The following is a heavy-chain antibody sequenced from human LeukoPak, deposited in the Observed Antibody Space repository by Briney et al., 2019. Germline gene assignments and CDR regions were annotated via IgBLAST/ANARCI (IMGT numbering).Heavy chain of an antibody. CDR1: GFTFSSYA. CDR3: ARDPIYDSWSGSPDY. D-gene: IGHD3-3*01. V-gene: IGHV3-30-3*01. J-gene: IGHJ4*02. Sequence: PGRSLRLSCAASGFTFSSYAMHWVRQAPGKGLEWVAVISYDGSNKYYADSVKGRFTISRDNSRNTLYLQMNSLRAEDTAVYYCARDPIYDSWSGSPDYWGQGTLVTVSS. CDR2: ISYDGSNK.